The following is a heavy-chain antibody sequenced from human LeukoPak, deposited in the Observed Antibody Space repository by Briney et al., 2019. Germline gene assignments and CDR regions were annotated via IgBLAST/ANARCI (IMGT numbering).Heavy chain of an antibody. CDR2: ITGSGGST. J-gene: IGHJ4*02. Sequence: GGSLILSCAASGFTFSSYAMYWVRQAPGKGLEYVSAITGSGGSTYYANSVKGRFTISRDNSKNTLYLQMGSLRAEDMAVYYCARVDYGDFVFDYWGQGTLVTVSS. CDR1: GFTFSSYA. V-gene: IGHV3-64*01. CDR3: ARVDYGDFVFDY. D-gene: IGHD4-17*01.